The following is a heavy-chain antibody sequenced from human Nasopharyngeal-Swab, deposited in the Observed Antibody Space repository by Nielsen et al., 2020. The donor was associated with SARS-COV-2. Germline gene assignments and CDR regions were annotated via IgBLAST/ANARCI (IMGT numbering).Heavy chain of an antibody. V-gene: IGHV1-69*04. J-gene: IGHJ5*02. Sequence: SVKVPCKASGGTFRSQGISWVRQAPGQGLEWMGRIIPMRGIANYAQKFQGRVTITADKSTSTVYMDLSSLRSEDTAVYYCARGPDPALKFDPWGQGTLVAVSS. CDR1: GGTFRSQG. D-gene: IGHD5-18*01. CDR3: ARGPDPALKFDP. CDR2: IIPMRGIA.